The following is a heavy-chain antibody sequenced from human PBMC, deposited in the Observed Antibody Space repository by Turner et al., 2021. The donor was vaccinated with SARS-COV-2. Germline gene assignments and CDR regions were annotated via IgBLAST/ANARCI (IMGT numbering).Heavy chain of an antibody. D-gene: IGHD3-10*01. Sequence: QLQLQESGPGLVKPSETLSLTCTVSGGSISSSSYYWGWIRPPPGKGLELIWSSYYSGCTYYNPSLKSRVTISGDTSKNQFSLKLSTVTAADTAVYYCARLPVGYYGSGSYYHYGMDVWGQGTTVTVSS. V-gene: IGHV4-39*01. CDR3: ARLPVGYYGSGSYYHYGMDV. J-gene: IGHJ6*02. CDR1: GGSISSSSYY. CDR2: SYYSGCT.